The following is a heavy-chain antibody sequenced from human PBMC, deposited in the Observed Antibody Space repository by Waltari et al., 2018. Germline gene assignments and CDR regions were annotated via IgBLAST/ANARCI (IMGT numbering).Heavy chain of an antibody. CDR1: GFSVSNYG. D-gene: IGHD3-10*01. CDR2: IWYDETKA. J-gene: IGHJ4*02. V-gene: IGHV3-33*07. CDR3: ARDLSFGSLDY. Sequence: QVHLVESGGSVVQPGTSLRLSCAASGFSVSNYGMFWVRQSPGKGLEWVALIWYDETKANYEDAVKGRFTISKDNSKNTLFLQMNSLRDGDTAVYFCARDLSFGSLDYGGQGTLVTVSS.